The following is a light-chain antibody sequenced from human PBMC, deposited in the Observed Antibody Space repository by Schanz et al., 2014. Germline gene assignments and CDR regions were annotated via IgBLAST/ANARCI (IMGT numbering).Light chain of an antibody. Sequence: QSALTQPASVSGSPGQSITISCTGTSSDIGAYDYVSWYQQHPGKAPKLMIYDVSNRPSGLSNRFSGSKSGNTASLTISGLQAEDEADYYCCSYVSSTTPYVFGFGTKLTVL. V-gene: IGLV2-14*03. CDR2: DVS. CDR1: SSDIGAYDY. J-gene: IGLJ1*01. CDR3: CSYVSSTTPYV.